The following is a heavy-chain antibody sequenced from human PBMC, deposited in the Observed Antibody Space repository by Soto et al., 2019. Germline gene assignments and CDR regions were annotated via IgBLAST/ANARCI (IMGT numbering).Heavy chain of an antibody. D-gene: IGHD3-3*01. J-gene: IGHJ4*02. V-gene: IGHV1-18*04. CDR2: ISAYNGNT. CDR1: GYTFTSYG. CDR3: ARYKNTICGVVNDPDY. Sequence: ASVKVSCKASGYTFTSYGISWVRQAPGQGLEWMGWISAYNGNTNYAQKLQGRVTMTTDTSTSTAYMELRSLRSDDTAVYYCARYKNTICGVVNDPDYWGQGTLVTVSS.